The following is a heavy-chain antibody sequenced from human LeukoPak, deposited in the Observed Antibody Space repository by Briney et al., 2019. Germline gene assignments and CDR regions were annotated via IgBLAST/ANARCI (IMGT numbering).Heavy chain of an antibody. Sequence: PSETLSLTCTVSGGSISSSSYYWGWIRQPPGKGLEWIGSIYYSGSTCYNPSLKSRVTISVDTSKNQFSLKLSSVTAADTAVYYCARHLADAFDIWGQGTMVTVSS. J-gene: IGHJ3*02. CDR3: ARHLADAFDI. CDR2: IYYSGST. V-gene: IGHV4-39*01. CDR1: GGSISSSSYY.